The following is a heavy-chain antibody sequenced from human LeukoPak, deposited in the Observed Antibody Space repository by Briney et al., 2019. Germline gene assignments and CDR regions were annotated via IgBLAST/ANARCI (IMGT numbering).Heavy chain of an antibody. D-gene: IGHD6-13*01. CDR1: GIIFSGYY. Sequence: PGGSLRLSCAASGIIFSGYYMSWIRQAPGKGLEWVSYMSSSASTIYYADSVRGRFTISRDNAKNSLYLQMNSLRAEDTAVYYCARGPIAGSIDYWGQGTLVTVSS. CDR3: ARGPIAGSIDY. CDR2: MSSSASTI. J-gene: IGHJ4*02. V-gene: IGHV3-11*04.